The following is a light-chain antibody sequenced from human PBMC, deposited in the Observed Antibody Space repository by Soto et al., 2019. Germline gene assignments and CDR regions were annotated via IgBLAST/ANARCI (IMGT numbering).Light chain of an antibody. V-gene: IGLV2-8*01. CDR3: SSSSGSNNLV. Sequence: QSVLTQPPSASGSPGQSVTISCTGTSSDVGGYNYVSWYQQHPGKAPKLMIYEVTKRPSGVPDRFSGSKSGNTASLTVSGLQAEDEADYYCSSSSGSNNLVFGRGTKLTVL. J-gene: IGLJ2*01. CDR2: EVT. CDR1: SSDVGGYNY.